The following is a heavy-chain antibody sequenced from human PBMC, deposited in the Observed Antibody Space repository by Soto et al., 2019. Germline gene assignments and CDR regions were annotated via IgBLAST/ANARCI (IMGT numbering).Heavy chain of an antibody. CDR2: IKQDGSEK. V-gene: IGHV3-7*01. D-gene: IGHD5-12*01. CDR3: ARVRGRWLQLTLDY. Sequence: HPGGSLRLSCAASGFTFSSYWMSWVRQAPGKGLEWVANIKQDGSEKYYVDSVKGRFTISRDNAKNSLYLQMNSLRAEDTAVYYCARVRGRWLQLTLDYWGQGTLVTVSS. J-gene: IGHJ4*02. CDR1: GFTFSSYW.